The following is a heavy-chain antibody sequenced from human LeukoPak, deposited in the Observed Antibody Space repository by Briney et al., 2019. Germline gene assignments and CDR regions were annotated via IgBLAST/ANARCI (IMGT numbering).Heavy chain of an antibody. Sequence: PGGSLRLSCAASGFTFSTYSMNWVRQAPGKGLEWVSAISGSGGSTYYADSVKGRFTISRDNSKNTLYLQMNSLRAEDTAVYYCAKIESAPVVVVAAMGIDYWGQGTLVTVSS. CDR2: ISGSGGST. CDR3: AKIESAPVVVVAAMGIDY. D-gene: IGHD2-15*01. J-gene: IGHJ4*02. V-gene: IGHV3-23*01. CDR1: GFTFSTYS.